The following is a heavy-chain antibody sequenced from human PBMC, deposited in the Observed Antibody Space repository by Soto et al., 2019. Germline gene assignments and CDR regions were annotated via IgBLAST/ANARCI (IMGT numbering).Heavy chain of an antibody. CDR3: ARGFRTNIDY. D-gene: IGHD2-8*01. CDR2: INHSGST. Sequence: PSETLSLTCAVYGGSFSGYYWSWIRQPPGKGLEWIGEINHSGSTNYNPSLKSRVTISVDTSKNQFSLKLSSVTAADTAVYYCARGFRTNIDYWGQGNLVTVSS. J-gene: IGHJ4*02. V-gene: IGHV4-34*01. CDR1: GGSFSGYY.